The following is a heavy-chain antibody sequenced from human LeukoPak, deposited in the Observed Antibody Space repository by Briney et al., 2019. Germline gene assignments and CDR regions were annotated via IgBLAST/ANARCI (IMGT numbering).Heavy chain of an antibody. J-gene: IGHJ4*02. CDR2: IDPSDSYT. Sequence: GESLKISCKGSGXKFTSYWISWVRQMPGKGLEWMGRIDPSDSYTNYSPSFQGHVTISADKSISTAYLQWSSLKASDTAMYYCARHQTIVGVSDYWGQGTLVTVSS. CDR3: ARHQTIVGVSDY. V-gene: IGHV5-10-1*01. D-gene: IGHD1-26*01. CDR1: GXKFTSYW.